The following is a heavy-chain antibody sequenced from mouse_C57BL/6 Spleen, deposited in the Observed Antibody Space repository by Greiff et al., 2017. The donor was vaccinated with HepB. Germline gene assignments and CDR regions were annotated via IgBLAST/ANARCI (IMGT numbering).Heavy chain of an antibody. J-gene: IGHJ3*01. D-gene: IGHD3-2*01. Sequence: QVQLQQPGAELVKPGASVKVSCKASGYTFTSYWMHWVKQRPGQGLEWIGRIHPSDSDTNYNQKFKGKATLTVDKSSSTSYMQLISLTSEDSSVYYCATPTTAPAPAWFAYWGQGTLVTVSA. CDR1: GYTFTSYW. CDR3: ATPTTAPAPAWFAY. V-gene: IGHV1-74*01. CDR2: IHPSDSDT.